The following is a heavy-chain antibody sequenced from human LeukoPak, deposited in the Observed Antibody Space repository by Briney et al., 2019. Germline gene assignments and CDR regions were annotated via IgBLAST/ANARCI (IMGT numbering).Heavy chain of an antibody. CDR2: ISFDGNNE. J-gene: IGHJ4*02. D-gene: IGHD3-10*01. Sequence: GRSLRLSCAASGFTFSSYGMHWVRQAPGKGLEWLAVISFDGNNEYYADSVKGRFTISRDNSKNTLYLQMNSLRGEDAAVYYCASTSRGVIDYWGQGTLVTVSS. V-gene: IGHV3-30*19. CDR3: ASTSRGVIDY. CDR1: GFTFSSYG.